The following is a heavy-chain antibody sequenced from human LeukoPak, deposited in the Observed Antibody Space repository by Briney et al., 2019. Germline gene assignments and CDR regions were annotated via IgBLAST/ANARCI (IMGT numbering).Heavy chain of an antibody. CDR3: ARSGFGVLYYYGMDV. J-gene: IGHJ6*02. Sequence: GGSLRLSCAASGFTVSSNYMSWVRQAPGKGLEWVSIIYSGDSTYYADSVKGRLTISRDNSKNTPWLQMNSLRAEDTAVYYCARSGFGVLYYYGMDVWGQGTTVTVSS. CDR2: IYSGDST. CDR1: GFTVSSNY. V-gene: IGHV3-66*01. D-gene: IGHD3-10*01.